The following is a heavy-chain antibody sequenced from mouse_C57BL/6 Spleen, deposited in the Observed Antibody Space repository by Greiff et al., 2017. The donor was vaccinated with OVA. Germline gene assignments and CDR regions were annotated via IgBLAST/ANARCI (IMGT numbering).Heavy chain of an antibody. CDR2: IDPSDSYT. J-gene: IGHJ1*03. Sequence: QVQLQQPGAELVKPGASVKLSCKASGYIFTSYWMQWVKQRPGQGLEWIGEIDPSDSYTNYNQKFKGKATLTVDTSSSTAYMQLSSLTSEDSAVYYCARGGYGSSYGYFEVRGTGTTVTVSS. CDR3: ARGGYGSSYGYFEV. D-gene: IGHD1-1*01. V-gene: IGHV1-50*01. CDR1: GYIFTSYW.